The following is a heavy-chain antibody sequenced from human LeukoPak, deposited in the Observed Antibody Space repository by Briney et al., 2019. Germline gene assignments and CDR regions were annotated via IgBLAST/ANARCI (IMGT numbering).Heavy chain of an antibody. J-gene: IGHJ4*02. CDR2: IYYSGST. CDR3: AREGSYYRFDY. CDR1: GGSISSYY. Sequence: SETLSLTCTVSGGSISSYYWSWIRQPPGKGLEWIGYIYYSGSTNYNPSLKSRVTISVDTPKNQFSLKLSSVTAADTAVYYCAREGSYYRFDYWGQGTLVTVSS. D-gene: IGHD1-26*01. V-gene: IGHV4-59*01.